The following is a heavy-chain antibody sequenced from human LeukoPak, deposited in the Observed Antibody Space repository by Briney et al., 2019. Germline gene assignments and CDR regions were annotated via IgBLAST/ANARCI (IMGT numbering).Heavy chain of an antibody. CDR1: GYTFTGYY. D-gene: IGHD3-10*01. CDR2: MNPNSGNT. V-gene: IGHV1-8*03. J-gene: IGHJ4*02. Sequence: ASVKVSCKASGYTFTGYYMHWVRQAPGQGLKWMGWMNPNSGNTGYAQKFQGRVTITRNTSISTAYMELSSLRSEDTAVYYCARDLRGSGSYDFDYWGQGTLVTVSS. CDR3: ARDLRGSGSYDFDY.